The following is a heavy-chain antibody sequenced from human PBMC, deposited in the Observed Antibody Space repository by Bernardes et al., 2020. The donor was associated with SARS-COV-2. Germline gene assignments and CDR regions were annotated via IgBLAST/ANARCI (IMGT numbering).Heavy chain of an antibody. D-gene: IGHD6-19*01. CDR1: GFTFDDYA. CDR2: ISWNSGSI. V-gene: IGHV3-9*01. CDR3: ASSGWSNFDY. Sequence: GGSLRLSCAASGFTFDDYAMHWVRQAPGKGLEWVSGISWNSGSIGYADSVKGRFTISRDNAKNSLYLQMNSLRAEDTALYYCASSGWSNFDYWGQGTLVTVSS. J-gene: IGHJ4*02.